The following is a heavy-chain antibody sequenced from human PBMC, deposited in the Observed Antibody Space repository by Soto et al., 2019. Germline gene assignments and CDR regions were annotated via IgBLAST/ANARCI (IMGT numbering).Heavy chain of an antibody. D-gene: IGHD1-26*01. CDR1: GFTFSSYG. CDR3: ARDDQVVGAGVFDY. Sequence: QVQLVESGGGVVQPGRSLRLSCAASGFTFSSYGMHWVRQAPGKGLEWVAVIWYDGSNKYYADSVKGRFTISRDNSKNTLYLQMNSLRAEDTAVYYCARDDQVVGAGVFDYWGQGTLVTVSS. CDR2: IWYDGSNK. V-gene: IGHV3-33*01. J-gene: IGHJ4*02.